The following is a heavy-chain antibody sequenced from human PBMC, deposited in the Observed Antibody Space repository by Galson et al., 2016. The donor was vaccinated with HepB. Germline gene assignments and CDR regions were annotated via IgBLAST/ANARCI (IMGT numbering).Heavy chain of an antibody. CDR3: GRVGYHYDSSGYFDS. CDR1: GGTFSKYA. CDR2: IIPIFGTA. J-gene: IGHJ4*02. Sequence: SVKVSCKAFGGTFSKYAISWVRQAPGEGLEWMGGIIPIFGTANYAQRFQGRVTMTADESTTTAYMELSSLRPEDTAFYFCGRVGYHYDSSGYFDSWGQGTLVTVSS. V-gene: IGHV1-69*13. D-gene: IGHD3-22*01.